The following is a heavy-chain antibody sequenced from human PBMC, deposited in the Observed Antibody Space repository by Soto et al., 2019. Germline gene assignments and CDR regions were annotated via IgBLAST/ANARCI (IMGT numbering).Heavy chain of an antibody. CDR2: IIPIFGTA. CDR1: GGTFSSYA. J-gene: IGHJ3*02. V-gene: IGHV1-69*06. D-gene: IGHD6-6*01. CDR3: ALYSSSSGVAFDI. Sequence: GASGKVSCKASGGTFSSYAISWVRQAPGQGLEWMGGIIPIFGTANYAQKFQGRVTITADKSTSTAYMELSSLRSEDTAVYYCALYSSSSGVAFDIWGQGTMVTVSS.